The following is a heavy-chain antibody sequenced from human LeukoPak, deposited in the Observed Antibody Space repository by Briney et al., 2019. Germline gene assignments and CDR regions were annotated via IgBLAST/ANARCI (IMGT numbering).Heavy chain of an antibody. CDR2: ISSDGDRT. Sequence: GGSLRLSCAASGFTLSSYSMHWIRQAPGKGLEYVSAISSDGDRTYYANSVKGRFTISRDTSKNTLYLQMGSLRAEDMAVYYCARVGGDYSDSWGQGTLVTVSS. V-gene: IGHV3-64*01. CDR1: GFTLSSYS. J-gene: IGHJ4*02. CDR3: ARVGGDYSDS. D-gene: IGHD3-10*01.